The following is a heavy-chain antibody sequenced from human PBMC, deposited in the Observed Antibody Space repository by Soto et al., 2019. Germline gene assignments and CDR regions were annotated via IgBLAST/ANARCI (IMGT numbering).Heavy chain of an antibody. CDR3: AKDGTIAVDY. D-gene: IGHD6-19*01. CDR1: GFTFSSYP. CDR2: ISYDGGNQ. J-gene: IGHJ4*02. Sequence: LRLSCEASGFTFSSYPMHWVRQAPGKGLEWVTVISYDGGNQYYADSAKGRFTISRDNSKNTLYLQMNSLRAEDTAVYYCAKDGTIAVDYWGQGTLVTVSS. V-gene: IGHV3-30-3*01.